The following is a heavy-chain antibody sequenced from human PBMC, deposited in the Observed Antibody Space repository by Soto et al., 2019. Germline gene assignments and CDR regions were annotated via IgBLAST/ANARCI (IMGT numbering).Heavy chain of an antibody. Sequence: PWEPLKIPCRVSGYSITSYCVSCVRKMHGKGLEWMGRIDPSDSYTNYSPSFQGHVTISADKSISTAYLQWSSLKASDTAMHYSARLSRLDVWGQGTTVTVSS. V-gene: IGHV5-10-1*01. CDR1: GYSITSYC. CDR3: ARLSRLDV. CDR2: IDPSDSYT. J-gene: IGHJ6*02.